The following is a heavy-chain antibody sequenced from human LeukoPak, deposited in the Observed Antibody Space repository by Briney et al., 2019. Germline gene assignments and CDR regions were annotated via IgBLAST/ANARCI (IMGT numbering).Heavy chain of an antibody. CDR3: GRHRVGTNLHFDY. Sequence: PSVPLSLTCTVSGGSISSSTYYWGWIRQPPGKGLVWIGSIYYSGGSYHNLSLKSRVTISVDTSKNQFSLRLSSVTAADTAVFFCGRHRVGTNLHFDYWGQGTLVTVSS. CDR1: GGSISSSTYY. V-gene: IGHV4-39*01. D-gene: IGHD1-26*01. J-gene: IGHJ4*02. CDR2: IYYSGGS.